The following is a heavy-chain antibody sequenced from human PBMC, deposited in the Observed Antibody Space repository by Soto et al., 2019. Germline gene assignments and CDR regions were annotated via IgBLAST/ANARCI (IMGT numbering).Heavy chain of an antibody. CDR2: ISAYNGNT. CDR3: ASDGLEREQWLVQGPSWFDP. D-gene: IGHD6-19*01. Sequence: QVQLVQSGAEVKKPGASVKVSCKASGYTFTSYGISWVRQAPGQGLEWMGWISAYNGNTNYAQKLQGRVTMTTDTSTSTAYMELRSLRSADTAVYYCASDGLEREQWLVQGPSWFDPWGQGTLVTVSS. V-gene: IGHV1-18*01. CDR1: GYTFTSYG. J-gene: IGHJ5*02.